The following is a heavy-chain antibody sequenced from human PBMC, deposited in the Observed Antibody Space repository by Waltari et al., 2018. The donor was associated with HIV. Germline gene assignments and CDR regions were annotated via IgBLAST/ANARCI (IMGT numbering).Heavy chain of an antibody. CDR1: GFTFADYA. V-gene: IGHV3-9*01. Sequence: EVQLVESGGGLVQPGRSLRLSCPASGFTFADYAMHWVRQAPGKGVEWVSGISWNSGSIGYADSVKGRFTISRDNAKNSLYLQMNSLRAEDTALYYCAKGQTLYWYFDLWGRGTLVTVSS. J-gene: IGHJ2*01. CDR2: ISWNSGSI. CDR3: AKGQTLYWYFDL.